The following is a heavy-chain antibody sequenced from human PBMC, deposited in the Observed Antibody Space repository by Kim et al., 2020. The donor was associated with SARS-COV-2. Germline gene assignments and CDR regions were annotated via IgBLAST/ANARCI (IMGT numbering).Heavy chain of an antibody. Sequence: PSLTRRVTISVDPSKNQFSLKLGSVTAADTAVYYCARALGGSYGHWAYDYWGQGTLVTISS. J-gene: IGHJ4*02. D-gene: IGHD3-16*01. CDR3: ARALGGSYGHWAYDY. V-gene: IGHV4-59*01.